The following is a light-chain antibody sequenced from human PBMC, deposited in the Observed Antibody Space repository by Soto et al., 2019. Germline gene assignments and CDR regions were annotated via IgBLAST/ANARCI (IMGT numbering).Light chain of an antibody. CDR1: QSIGLA. CDR2: DAS. V-gene: IGKV3-11*01. CDR3: QQRTDRPPWT. J-gene: IGKJ1*01. Sequence: EIVLTQSPATLSLSPGERATLSCRASQSIGLAIAWYRHKPGQAPRLLIFDASQRATGIPARFRGSGSGTDFTLSISSLEPEDFAVYYCQQRTDRPPWTFGQGTKV.